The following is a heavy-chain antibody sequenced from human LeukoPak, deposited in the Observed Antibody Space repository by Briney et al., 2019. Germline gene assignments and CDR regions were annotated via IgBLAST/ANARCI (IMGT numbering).Heavy chain of an antibody. D-gene: IGHD6-19*01. J-gene: IGHJ6*03. CDR3: ARDFSEGWLVRHYYYYYYMDV. V-gene: IGHV4-4*07. Sequence: WETLSLTCTVSGGSISSYYWSWIRQPAGKGPEWLGRIYTSGSTNYNRSLKSRVTMSVDTSKNQFSLKLSSLTAADTAVYYCARDFSEGWLVRHYYYYYYMDVWGKGTTVTVSS. CDR1: GGSISSYY. CDR2: IYTSGST.